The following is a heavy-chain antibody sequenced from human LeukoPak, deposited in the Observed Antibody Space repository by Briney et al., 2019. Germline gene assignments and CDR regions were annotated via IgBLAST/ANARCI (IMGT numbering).Heavy chain of an antibody. D-gene: IGHD1-26*01. CDR2: IYSGGST. J-gene: IGHJ3*02. CDR1: GFTVSSNY. CDR3: ARGGSYLSAFDI. V-gene: IGHV3-66*01. Sequence: GGSLRLSCAASGFTVSSNYMSWVRQAPGKGLEWVSVIYSGGSTHYADSVKGRFTISRDNSKNTVYLQMNSLRAEDTAVYYCARGGSYLSAFDIWGQGTMVTVSS.